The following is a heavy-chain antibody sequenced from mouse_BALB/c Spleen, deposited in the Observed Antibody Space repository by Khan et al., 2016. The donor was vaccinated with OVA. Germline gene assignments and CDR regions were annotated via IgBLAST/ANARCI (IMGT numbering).Heavy chain of an antibody. CDR3: GRENYYGRGCYARDY. J-gene: IGHJ4*01. V-gene: IGHV1S41*01. D-gene: IGHD1-1*01. CDR2: IGPGSSNA. Sequence: DLVKPGASVKLSCKASGYTFTSYWINWIKQRPGQGFEWIGRIGPGSSNAYYNDMFKGKATLTVDTSSNTAYIQLSSLSSEDSAVYFCGRENYYGRGCYARDYWGQGASVTVSA. CDR1: GYTFTSYW.